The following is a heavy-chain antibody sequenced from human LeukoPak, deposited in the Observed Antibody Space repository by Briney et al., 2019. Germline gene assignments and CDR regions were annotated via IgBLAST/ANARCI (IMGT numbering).Heavy chain of an antibody. Sequence: GASVKVSCKASGYTFTSYGISWVRQAPGQGLEWMGWISAYNGNTNYAQKLQGRVTMTTDTSTSTAYMELRSLRSDDMAVYYCARSFYGDYYYYYYMDVWGKGTTVTVSS. CDR1: GYTFTSYG. CDR2: ISAYNGNT. D-gene: IGHD4-17*01. J-gene: IGHJ6*03. V-gene: IGHV1-18*03. CDR3: ARSFYGDYYYYYYMDV.